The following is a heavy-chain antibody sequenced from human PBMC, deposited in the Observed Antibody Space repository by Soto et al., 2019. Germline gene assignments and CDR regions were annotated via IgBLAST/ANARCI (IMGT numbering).Heavy chain of an antibody. V-gene: IGHV3-30*18. CDR2: ISNDGSDK. J-gene: IGHJ3*01. Sequence: QVQLVESGGGVVQPGRSLRLSCAASGFTFDNYGMHWVRQAPGKGLEWVAAISNDGSDKYYADSVKGRLTISRDNSKNTVYLQMNSVRAEDTAVYYCAKDQGIAASHGIDWGEGTMVTVSS. D-gene: IGHD6-13*01. CDR1: GFTFDNYG. CDR3: AKDQGIAASHGID.